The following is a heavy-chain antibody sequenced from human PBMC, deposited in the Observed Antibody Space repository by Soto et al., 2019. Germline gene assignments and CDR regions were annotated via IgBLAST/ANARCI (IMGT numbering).Heavy chain of an antibody. CDR3: ARLSGDHVACCSCHRDA. J-gene: IGHJ6*01. CDR2: IKSDGTIR. CDR1: GLTFDTYW. Sequence: PGGSLRLSCAAPGLTFDTYWMNWVRQAPGKGLVWLSGIKSDGTIRSYADSVKGRFTISRDNARNTLSLEINGLRAEAAAVYYCARLSGDHVACCSCHRDAWRRGTAVAVS. V-gene: IGHV3-74*01. D-gene: IGHD2-21*02.